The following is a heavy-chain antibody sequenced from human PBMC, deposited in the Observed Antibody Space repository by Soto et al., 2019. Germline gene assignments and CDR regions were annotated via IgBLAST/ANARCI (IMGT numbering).Heavy chain of an antibody. J-gene: IGHJ4*02. CDR1: GFTFGDYA. D-gene: IGHD3-22*01. CDR2: IRSKAYGGTT. Sequence: GGSLRLSCTASGFTFGDYAMSWFRQAPGKGLEWVGFIRSKAYGGTTEYAASVKGRFTISRDDSKSIAYLQMNSLKTEDTAVYYCTRWESGYYDSSGYFPAPKFDYWGQGTLVTVSS. V-gene: IGHV3-49*03. CDR3: TRWESGYYDSSGYFPAPKFDY.